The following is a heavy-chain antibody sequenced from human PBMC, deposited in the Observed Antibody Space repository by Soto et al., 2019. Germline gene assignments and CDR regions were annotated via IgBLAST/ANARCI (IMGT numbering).Heavy chain of an antibody. D-gene: IGHD6-19*01. Sequence: SQTLSLTCAISGDSVSSNSAAWNWIRQSPSRGLEWLGRTYYRSKWYNDYAVSVKSRITIYPDTSKNQFSLQLNSVTPEDTAVYYCARGKYSSGWYYYYGMDVWGQGTTVTVSS. CDR2: TYYRSKWYN. CDR1: GDSVSSNSAA. V-gene: IGHV6-1*01. CDR3: ARGKYSSGWYYYYGMDV. J-gene: IGHJ6*02.